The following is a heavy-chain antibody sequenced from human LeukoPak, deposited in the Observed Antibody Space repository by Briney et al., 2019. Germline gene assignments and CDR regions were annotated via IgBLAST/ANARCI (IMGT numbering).Heavy chain of an antibody. CDR3: VPNCSGGSCYSGHFDY. CDR1: GFTFSSYA. V-gene: IGHV3-30*04. D-gene: IGHD2-15*01. CDR2: ISYDGSNK. J-gene: IGHJ4*02. Sequence: PGRSLRLSCAASGFTFSSYAMHWVRQAPGKGLEWVAFISYDGSNKYYADSVKGRFTISRDNSKNTLYLQMNSLRAEDTAVYYCVPNCSGGSCYSGHFDYWGQGTLVTVSS.